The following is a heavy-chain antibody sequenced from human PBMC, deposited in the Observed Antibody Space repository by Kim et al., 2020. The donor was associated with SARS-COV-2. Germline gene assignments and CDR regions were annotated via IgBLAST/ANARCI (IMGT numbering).Heavy chain of an antibody. V-gene: IGHV1-69*13. CDR3: ARRWFGDPKGGLDV. J-gene: IGHJ6*02. CDR1: GGTFSSYA. Sequence: SVKVSCKASGGTFSSYAISWVRQAPGQGLEWMGGIIPIFGTANYAQKFQGRVTITADESTSTAYMELSSLRSEDTAVYYCARRWFGDPKGGLDVWGQGTTVTVSS. CDR2: IIPIFGTA. D-gene: IGHD3-10*01.